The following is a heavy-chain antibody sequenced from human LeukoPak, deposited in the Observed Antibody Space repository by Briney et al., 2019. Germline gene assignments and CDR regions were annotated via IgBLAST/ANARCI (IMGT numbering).Heavy chain of an antibody. D-gene: IGHD6-13*01. CDR3: AKDVQLVPAGYFQH. CDR2: ISWNSGSI. Sequence: GGSLRLSCAASGFTFDDYAMHWVRQAPGKGLEWVSGISWNSGSIGYADSVKGRFTISRDNAKNSLYLQMNSLRAEDTALYYCAKDVQLVPAGYFQHWGQRTLVTVSS. V-gene: IGHV3-9*01. J-gene: IGHJ1*01. CDR1: GFTFDDYA.